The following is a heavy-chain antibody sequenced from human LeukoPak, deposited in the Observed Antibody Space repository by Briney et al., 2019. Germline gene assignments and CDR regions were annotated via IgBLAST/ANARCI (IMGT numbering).Heavy chain of an antibody. CDR1: GYTFTNNA. J-gene: IGHJ4*02. Sequence: ASVKVSCKASGYTFTNNALHWARQAPGQRLEWMGWISAGSGNTKYSQRFQGRVTFIRDTSATTAYMELSSLSSEDTAVYYCARRQGRYFDYWGQGTLVTVSS. CDR2: ISAGSGNT. V-gene: IGHV1-3*01. CDR3: ARRQGRYFDY.